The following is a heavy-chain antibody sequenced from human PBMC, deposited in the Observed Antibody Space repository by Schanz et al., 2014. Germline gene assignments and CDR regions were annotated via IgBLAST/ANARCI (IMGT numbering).Heavy chain of an antibody. CDR3: ARVPRLNLFHDSRSFDS. CDR2: IDHAGST. Sequence: QVQLQESGPGLVKPSETLSLTCAVYGGSFSDYHWSWIRQAPGKGLEWIGDIDHAGSTDYRPSLMSRATISVDTSKSQFSLRLTSVTAADTAVYYCARVPRLNLFHDSRSFDSWGQGLLVTVSS. V-gene: IGHV4-34*10. CDR1: GGSFSDYH. J-gene: IGHJ4*02. D-gene: IGHD3-10*01.